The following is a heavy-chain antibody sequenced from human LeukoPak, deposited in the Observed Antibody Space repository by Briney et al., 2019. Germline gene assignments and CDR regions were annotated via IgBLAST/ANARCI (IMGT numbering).Heavy chain of an antibody. J-gene: IGHJ4*02. V-gene: IGHV1-3*01. CDR3: ARLYSWRDY. CDR1: GYTFTSYA. Sequence: GASVTVSCKASGYTFTSYAMHWVRQAPGQRLEWMGWINAGYGNTKYSQKFQGRVTITRDTSASTAYMELSSLRSEDTAVYYCARLYSWRDYWGQGTLVTVSS. D-gene: IGHD5-18*01. CDR2: INAGYGNT.